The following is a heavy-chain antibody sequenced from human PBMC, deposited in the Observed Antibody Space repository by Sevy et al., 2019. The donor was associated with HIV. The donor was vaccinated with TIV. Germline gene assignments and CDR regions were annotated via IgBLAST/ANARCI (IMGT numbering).Heavy chain of an antibody. V-gene: IGHV1-8*01. CDR2: MRPNRGEV. CDR3: AQGYYFTY. Sequence: ASVKVSCKASRSTFVSNDINWLRQAPGQGLEWVGWMRPNRGEVGYAQKFQGRVTMTRNISITTAYMEVGRLRFDDTAVYYCAQGYYFTYWGQGTVVTVSS. D-gene: IGHD3-22*01. J-gene: IGHJ4*02. CDR1: RSTFVSND.